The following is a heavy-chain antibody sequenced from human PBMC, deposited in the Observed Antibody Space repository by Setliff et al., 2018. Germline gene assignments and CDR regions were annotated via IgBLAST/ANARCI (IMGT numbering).Heavy chain of an antibody. D-gene: IGHD3-3*01. V-gene: IGHV4-61*09. CDR2: IYTSWST. J-gene: IGHJ6*03. Sequence: SETLSLTCTVSGDPMSSRRYYWAWIRQPAGKGLEWIGQIYTSWSTNYNPSLKSRVTISLDTSKNQFSLSLTSVTAADTAVYYCARLSGFLYIDVWGKGTTVTVSS. CDR1: GDPMSSRRYY. CDR3: ARLSGFLYIDV.